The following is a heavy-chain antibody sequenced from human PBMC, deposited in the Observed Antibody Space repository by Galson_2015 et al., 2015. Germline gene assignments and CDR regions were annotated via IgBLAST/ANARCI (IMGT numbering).Heavy chain of an antibody. J-gene: IGHJ4*02. D-gene: IGHD3-10*01. CDR1: GGSISSYY. Sequence: SETLSLTCTVSGGSISSYYWSWIRQPPGKGLEWIGYIYYSGSTNYNPSLKSRVTISVDTSKNQFSLKLSSVTAADTAVYYCARDVIGEYFDYWGQGTLVTVSS. CDR3: ARDVIGEYFDY. CDR2: IYYSGST. V-gene: IGHV4-59*01.